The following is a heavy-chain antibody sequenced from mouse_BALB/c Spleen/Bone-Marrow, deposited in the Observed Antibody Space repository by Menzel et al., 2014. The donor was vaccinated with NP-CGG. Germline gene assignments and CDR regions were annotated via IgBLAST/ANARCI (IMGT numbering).Heavy chain of an antibody. CDR1: GFSLTAYG. V-gene: IGHV2-6-7*01. D-gene: IGHD6-2*01. J-gene: IGHJ1*01. Sequence: VMLVESGPGLVAPSKSLSITCTVSGFSLTAYGVNWVRQPPGKGLEWLGMIWTNGNTNYNLVLKFRLSIREDNSKSQVLLERTSLQTDHTAKYYCARALCERAVWYYDFWGAGTTVTISS. CDR2: IWTNGNT. CDR3: ARALCERAVWYYDF.